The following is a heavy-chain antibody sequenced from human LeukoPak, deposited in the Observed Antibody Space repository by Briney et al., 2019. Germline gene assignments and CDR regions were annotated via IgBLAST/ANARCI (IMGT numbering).Heavy chain of an antibody. CDR1: GGSISSYY. V-gene: IGHV4-59*08. CDR2: IYYSGST. D-gene: IGHD1-26*01. J-gene: IGHJ6*02. Sequence: SETLSLTCTVSGGSISSYYWSWIRQPPGKGLEWIGYIYYSGSTNYNPSLKSRVTISVDTSRNQFSLRLSSVTAADTAVYYCARHQHAGREHYYGIDVWGQGTTVSVSS. CDR3: ARHQHAGREHYYGIDV.